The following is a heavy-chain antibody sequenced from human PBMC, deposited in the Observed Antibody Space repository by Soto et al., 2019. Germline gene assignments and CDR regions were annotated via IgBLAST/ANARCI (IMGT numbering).Heavy chain of an antibody. CDR3: ARPRGIRDAFDI. CDR1: GFTFSSYE. Sequence: EVQLAESGGGLVQPGGSLRLSRAASGFTFSSYEINWVRQAPGKGLEWVSYITGSGRIIYYADSVKGRFTVSRDNAKNSVYLQMNSLRAEDTAVYYCARPRGIRDAFDIWGQGTVVTVSS. J-gene: IGHJ3*02. D-gene: IGHD6-13*01. CDR2: ITGSGRII. V-gene: IGHV3-48*03.